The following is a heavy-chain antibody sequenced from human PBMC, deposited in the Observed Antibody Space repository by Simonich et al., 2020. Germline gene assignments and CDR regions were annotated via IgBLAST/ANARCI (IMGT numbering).Heavy chain of an antibody. CDR3: ARPLGIVWAFDI. CDR1: GGSFGGYY. CDR2: INHSRST. Sequence: QVQLQQWGAGLWKPSETLSLTCAVYGGSFGGYYWSWIRQPPGKGLEWIGEINHSRSTNYNPPLKSRVTISVDTSKNQFSLKLSSVTAADTAVYYCARPLGIVWAFDIWGQGTMVTVSS. J-gene: IGHJ3*02. V-gene: IGHV4-34*01. D-gene: IGHD3-16*01.